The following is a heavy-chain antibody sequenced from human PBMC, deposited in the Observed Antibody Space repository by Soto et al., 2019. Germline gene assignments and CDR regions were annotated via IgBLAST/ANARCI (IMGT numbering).Heavy chain of an antibody. J-gene: IGHJ6*02. CDR3: AGRPQIVVVVATNYYYGMDV. D-gene: IGHD2-15*01. CDR2: ISGSGGST. Sequence: PGGSLRLSCAASGFTFSSYAMSWVRQAPGKGLEWVSAISGSGGSTYYADSVKGRFTISRDNSKNTLYLQMNSLRAEDTAVYYCAGRPQIVVVVATNYYYGMDVWGQGTTVTVSS. CDR1: GFTFSSYA. V-gene: IGHV3-23*01.